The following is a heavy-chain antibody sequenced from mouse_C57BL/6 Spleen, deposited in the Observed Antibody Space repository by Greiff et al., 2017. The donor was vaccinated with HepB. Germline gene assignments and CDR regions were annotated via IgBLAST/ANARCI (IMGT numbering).Heavy chain of an antibody. CDR1: GYTFTDYY. CDR2: INPYNGGT. V-gene: IGHV1-19*01. J-gene: IGHJ2*01. Sequence: EVKLMESGPVLVKPGASVKMSCKASGYTFTDYYMNWVKQSHGKSLEWIGVINPYNGGTSYNQKFKGKATLTVDKSSSTAYMELNSLTSEDSAVYYCARWGTAQALYWGQGTTLTVSS. D-gene: IGHD3-2*02. CDR3: ARWGTAQALY.